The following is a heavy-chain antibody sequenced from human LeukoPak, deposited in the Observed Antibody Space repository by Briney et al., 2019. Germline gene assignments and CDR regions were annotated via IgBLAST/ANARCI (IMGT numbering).Heavy chain of an antibody. V-gene: IGHV3-48*03. CDR3: ARDGRITILYYYYGMDV. CDR1: GFTFSSYE. Sequence: GGSLRLSCAASGFTFSSYEMNWVRQAPGKGLEWVSYISSSGSTIYYADSVKGRFIISRDNAKNSLYLQMNSLRAEDTAVYYCARDGRITILYYYYGMDVWGQGTTVTVS. J-gene: IGHJ6*02. CDR2: ISSSGSTI. D-gene: IGHD3-3*01.